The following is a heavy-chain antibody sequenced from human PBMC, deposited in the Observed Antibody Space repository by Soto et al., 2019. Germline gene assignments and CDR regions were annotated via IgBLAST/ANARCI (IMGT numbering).Heavy chain of an antibody. Sequence: QVQLQESGPGLVKPSQTLSLTCTVSGGSISSGGYYWSWIRQHPGKGLEWIGYIYYSGSTYYNPSPKSRVTIAVDTSKNQFSLKLSSVTAADTAVYYCARGAMVRGDNFDYWGQGTLVTVSS. J-gene: IGHJ4*02. D-gene: IGHD3-10*01. CDR2: IYYSGST. CDR1: GGSISSGGYY. CDR3: ARGAMVRGDNFDY. V-gene: IGHV4-31*03.